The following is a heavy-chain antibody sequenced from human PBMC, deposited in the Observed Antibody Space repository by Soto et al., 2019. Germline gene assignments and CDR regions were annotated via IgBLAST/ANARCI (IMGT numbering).Heavy chain of an antibody. V-gene: IGHV4-31*01. CDR1: FFSIISVFYY. J-gene: IGHJ4*02. Sequence: SYTLSLTFTFSFFSIISVFYYLIFILHHPCNCLELILYIFYILITFYIPSLKSLVTISVDTARNQFSLNLRSVTAADTAVYYCARGEFSSGWYREYQFDSWGQGTMV. CDR2: IFYILIT. CDR3: ARGEFSSGWYREYQFDS. D-gene: IGHD6-13*01.